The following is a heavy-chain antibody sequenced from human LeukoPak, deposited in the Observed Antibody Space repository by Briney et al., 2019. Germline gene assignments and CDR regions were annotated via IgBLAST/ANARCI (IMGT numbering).Heavy chain of an antibody. CDR1: GFTFSSCA. CDR2: ISYDGSNK. D-gene: IGHD3-22*01. Sequence: GGSLRLSCAASGFTFSSCAMHWVHQAPGKGLEWVAVISYDGSNKYYADSVKGRFTISRDNSKNTLYLQMNSLRAEDTAVYYCARGVVITSGLDYWGPGTLVTVSS. J-gene: IGHJ4*02. CDR3: ARGVVITSGLDY. V-gene: IGHV3-30-3*01.